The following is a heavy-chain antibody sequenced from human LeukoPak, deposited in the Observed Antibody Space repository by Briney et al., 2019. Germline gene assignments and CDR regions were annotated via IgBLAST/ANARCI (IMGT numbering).Heavy chain of an antibody. Sequence: PSETLSLTCAVSGGSISSGGYSWSWIRQPPGKGLEWIGYIYHSGSTYYNPSLKSRVTISVDRSKNQFSLKLSSVTAADTAVYYCARGVAYYDFWGGYFDTLRAVYYFDYWGQGTLVTVSS. D-gene: IGHD3-3*01. J-gene: IGHJ4*02. CDR1: GGSISSGGYS. CDR2: IYHSGST. V-gene: IGHV4-30-2*01. CDR3: ARGVAYYDFWGGYFDTLRAVYYFDY.